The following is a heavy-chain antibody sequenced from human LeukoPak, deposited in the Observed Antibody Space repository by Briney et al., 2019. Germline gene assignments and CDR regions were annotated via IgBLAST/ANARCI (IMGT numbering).Heavy chain of an antibody. CDR3: ARGRGGSGREAYNVDY. V-gene: IGHV3-21*01. J-gene: IGHJ4*02. CDR2: ITSSTSYI. D-gene: IGHD5-24*01. CDR1: GFTFSSYS. Sequence: GGSLRLSCTASGFTFSSYSMNWVRQAPGKGLEWVSCITSSTSYIYYADSVKGRFTISRDNAESSPFLQMNSLRDEDTAVYYCARGRGGSGREAYNVDYWGQGTLVTVSS.